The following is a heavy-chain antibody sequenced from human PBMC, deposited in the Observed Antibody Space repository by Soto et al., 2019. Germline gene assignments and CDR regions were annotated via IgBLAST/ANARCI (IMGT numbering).Heavy chain of an antibody. CDR2: ITGSGGST. J-gene: IGHJ4*02. V-gene: IGHV3-23*01. CDR3: ANEGEAMWRFTS. Sequence: EVQLLESGGALVQPGKSLRLSCAASGFTFSSYAMSWVRQAPGKGLEWLSGITGSGGSTHYADSVKGRFTISRDNSNNSLYLQMNSLRAEDTAVYYCANEGEAMWRFTSWGQGTLVTVSS. D-gene: IGHD3-16*01. CDR1: GFTFSSYA.